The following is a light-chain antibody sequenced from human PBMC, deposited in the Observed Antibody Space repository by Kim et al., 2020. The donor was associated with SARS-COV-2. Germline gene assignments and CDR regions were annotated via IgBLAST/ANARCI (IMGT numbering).Light chain of an antibody. CDR3: QAWDSSTGV. Sequence: PGHTASITCSGDKLGDKYVCWYQQKPGQSPVRVIYEDSRRPSGIPERFLGSNSGNTATLTISGTQAMDEADYYCQAWDSSTGVFGGGTQLTVL. CDR1: KLGDKY. J-gene: IGLJ3*02. CDR2: EDS. V-gene: IGLV3-1*01.